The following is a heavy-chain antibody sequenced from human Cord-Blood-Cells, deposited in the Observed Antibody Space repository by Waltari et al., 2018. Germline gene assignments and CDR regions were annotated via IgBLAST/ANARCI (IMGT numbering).Heavy chain of an antibody. CDR3: ARGGYSSSSYYYYYMDV. CDR1: GGTFSSYA. J-gene: IGHJ6*03. D-gene: IGHD6-6*01. V-gene: IGHV1-69*01. Sequence: QVQLVQSGAEVKQPGSSVKVSCKASGGTFSSYAISWSRQAPGQGLEWMGGIIPIFGTANYAQKFQGRVTITADESTSTAYMELSSLRSEDTAVYYCARGGYSSSSYYYYYMDVWGKGTTVTVSS. CDR2: IIPIFGTA.